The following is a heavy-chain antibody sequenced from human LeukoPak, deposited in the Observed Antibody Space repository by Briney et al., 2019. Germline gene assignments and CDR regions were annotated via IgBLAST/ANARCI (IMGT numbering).Heavy chain of an antibody. J-gene: IGHJ4*02. CDR1: GGSFSGYY. D-gene: IGHD1-26*01. Sequence: PSETLSLTCAVYGGSFSGYYWSWIRQPPGKGLEWIGEINHSGSTNYNPPLKSRVTMSVDTSKNQFSLKLSSVTAADTAFYYCVGRDFDYWGQGTLVTVSS. CDR2: INHSGST. CDR3: VGRDFDY. V-gene: IGHV4-34*03.